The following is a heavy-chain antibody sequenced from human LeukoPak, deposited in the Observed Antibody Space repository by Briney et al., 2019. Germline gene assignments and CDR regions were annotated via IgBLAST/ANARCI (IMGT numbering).Heavy chain of an antibody. J-gene: IGHJ4*02. V-gene: IGHV1-69*13. D-gene: IGHD2-21*01. CDR1: GGTFSSYA. CDR2: IIPIFGTV. Sequence: GASVKVSCKASGGTFSSYAISWVRQAPGQGLEWMGGIIPIFGTVNYAQKFQGRVTITADESTSTAYMELSSLRSEDTAVYYCARGIPTYRDLHYFDYWGQGTLVTASS. CDR3: ARGIPTYRDLHYFDY.